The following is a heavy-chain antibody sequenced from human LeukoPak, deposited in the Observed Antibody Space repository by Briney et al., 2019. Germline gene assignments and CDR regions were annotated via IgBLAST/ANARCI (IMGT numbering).Heavy chain of an antibody. V-gene: IGHV4-4*07. Sequence: SETLSLTCTVPGGSISSYYWSWIPQPAGKGLEWIGRIYTSGSTNYNPSLKSRVTISVDKSKNQFSLKLSSVTAADTAVYYCARHDVVPVIRRGFDFWGQGTLVTVSS. CDR3: ARHDVVPVIRRGFDF. CDR1: GGSISSYY. J-gene: IGHJ4*02. D-gene: IGHD2-21*02. CDR2: IYTSGST.